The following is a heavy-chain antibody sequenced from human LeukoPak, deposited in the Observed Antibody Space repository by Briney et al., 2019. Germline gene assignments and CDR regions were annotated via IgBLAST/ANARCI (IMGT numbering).Heavy chain of an antibody. CDR3: ATAHSGYES. CDR2: LYYSGST. J-gene: IGHJ5*02. V-gene: IGHV4-59*01. CDR1: GGSISSYY. D-gene: IGHD5-12*01. Sequence: SETLSLTCTVSGGSISSYYWSWIRQPPGKGLEWIGYLYYSGSTNYNPSLKSRVTISVDTSKKQFSLKLSSVTAADTAVYYCATAHSGYESWGRGTLVTVSS.